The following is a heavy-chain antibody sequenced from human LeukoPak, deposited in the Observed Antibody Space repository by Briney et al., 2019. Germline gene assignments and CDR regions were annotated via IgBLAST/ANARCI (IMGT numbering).Heavy chain of an antibody. CDR1: GYTFTGYY. D-gene: IGHD2-15*01. CDR2: INANSGGT. Sequence: GASVKVSCKASGYTFTGYYMHWVRQAPGQGLEWMGSINANSGGTNYAQKFQGRVTMTRDTSISTAYMELSRLRSDDTAVYYCARVISLCSGGSCPIDYWGQGTLVTVSS. V-gene: IGHV1-2*02. J-gene: IGHJ4*02. CDR3: ARVISLCSGGSCPIDY.